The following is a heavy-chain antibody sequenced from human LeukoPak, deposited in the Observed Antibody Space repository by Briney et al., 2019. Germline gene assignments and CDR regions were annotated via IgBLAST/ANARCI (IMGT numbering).Heavy chain of an antibody. D-gene: IGHD6-6*01. CDR3: ATSGGYGAARQPGPSAFDI. CDR2: ISGSGGST. Sequence: PGGSLRLSCAASGFNFSTYSMNWVRQAPGKGLEWVSAISGSGGSTYYADSVKGRFTISRDNSKNTLYLQMNSLRAEDTAVYYCATSGGYGAARQPGPSAFDIWGQGTMVTVSS. J-gene: IGHJ3*02. V-gene: IGHV3-23*01. CDR1: GFNFSTYS.